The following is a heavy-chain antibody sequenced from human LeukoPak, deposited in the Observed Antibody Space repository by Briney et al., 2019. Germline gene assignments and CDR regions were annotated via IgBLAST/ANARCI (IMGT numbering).Heavy chain of an antibody. Sequence: GASVKASCKASGYTFTSYSISWVRQAPGQGLEWMGWICAYNGNTIYAQKVKGRVTMTTDTSTSTAYMELRSLKSDDTAVYYCARASYCSGGSCYSDYWGQGTLVAVSS. V-gene: IGHV1-18*01. J-gene: IGHJ4*02. D-gene: IGHD2-15*01. CDR3: ARASYCSGGSCYSDY. CDR2: ICAYNGNT. CDR1: GYTFTSYS.